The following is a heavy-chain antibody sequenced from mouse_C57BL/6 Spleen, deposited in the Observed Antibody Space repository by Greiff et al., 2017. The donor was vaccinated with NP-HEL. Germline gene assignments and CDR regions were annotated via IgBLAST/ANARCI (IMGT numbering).Heavy chain of an antibody. V-gene: IGHV5-15*01. CDR3: ARLYDRDYFDY. CDR2: ISNLAYSI. D-gene: IGHD2-3*01. Sequence: EVQLVESGGGLVQPGGSLKLSCAASGFTFSDYGMAWVRQAPRKGPEGVAFISNLAYSIYYADTVTGRFTISRENAKNTLYLEMSSLRSEDTAMYYCARLYDRDYFDYWGQGTTLTVSS. J-gene: IGHJ2*01. CDR1: GFTFSDYG.